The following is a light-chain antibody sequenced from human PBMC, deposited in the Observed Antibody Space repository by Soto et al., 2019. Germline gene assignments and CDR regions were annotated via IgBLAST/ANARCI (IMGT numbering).Light chain of an antibody. CDR1: QTISND. Sequence: EVVMTQSPATVSVSPGEGVTLSCRASQTISNDLVWYQQKPGQAPRLLIYGASTRAAGVPARFSGGGSGTEFALTISSLQSEDFAFYYCQQNNKWPPVTFGGGTKLEIK. J-gene: IGKJ4*01. CDR2: GAS. V-gene: IGKV3-15*01. CDR3: QQNNKWPPVT.